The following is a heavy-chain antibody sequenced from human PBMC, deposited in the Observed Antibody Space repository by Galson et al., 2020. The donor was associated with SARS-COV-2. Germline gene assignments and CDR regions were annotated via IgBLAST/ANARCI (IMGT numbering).Heavy chain of an antibody. CDR1: GFTVRSNH. J-gene: IGHJ4*02. CDR3: AREVVYYDSSGNYYEGFGFDY. D-gene: IGHD3-22*01. CDR2: IYPAGST. Sequence: GESLKISCAASGFTVRSNHMNWVRQTPGQGLEWVSIIYPAGSTDYADSVKGRFTISRDNSENTLYLQMNNLRAEDTAVYYCAREVVYYDSSGNYYEGFGFDYWGQGALVTVSS. V-gene: IGHV3-66*01.